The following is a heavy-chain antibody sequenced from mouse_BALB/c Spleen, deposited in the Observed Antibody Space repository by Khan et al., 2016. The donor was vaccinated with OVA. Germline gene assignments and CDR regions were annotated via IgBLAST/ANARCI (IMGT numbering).Heavy chain of an antibody. CDR2: IYPGSGHS. CDR3: ARADYGGKNYLDY. J-gene: IGHJ2*01. Sequence: QIQLVQSGAELARPGASVKLSCKASGYTFTDYYINWVKQRTGQGLEWIGEIYPGSGHSYYTEKFKGKATLTADRSSSTAYMQLSSLTSEDSAVYFCARADYGGKNYLDYWGQGTTLTVSS. D-gene: IGHD2-4*01. V-gene: IGHV1-77*01. CDR1: GYTFTDYY.